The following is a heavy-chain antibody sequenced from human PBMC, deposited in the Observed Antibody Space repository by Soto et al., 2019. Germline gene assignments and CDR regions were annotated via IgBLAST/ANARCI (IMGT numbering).Heavy chain of an antibody. J-gene: IGHJ4*02. CDR1: GFTFSSYG. D-gene: IGHD4-17*01. V-gene: IGHV3-30*18. CDR2: ISYDGSNK. Sequence: QVQLVESGGGVVQPGRSLRLSCAASGFTFSSYGMHWVRQAPGKGLEWVAVISYDGSNKYYADSVKGRFTISRDNSKNTLYLQMNSLRAEDTAVYYCAKILNYGDYGTDYWGRGTLVTVSS. CDR3: AKILNYGDYGTDY.